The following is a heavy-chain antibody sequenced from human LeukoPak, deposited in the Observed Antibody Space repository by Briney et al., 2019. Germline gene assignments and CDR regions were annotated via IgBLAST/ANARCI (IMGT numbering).Heavy chain of an antibody. CDR3: ARGPYSSSHHYYYYYYMDV. Sequence: GASVKVSCKASGYTFTSYGISWVRQAPGQGLEWMGWMNPNSGNTGYAQKFQGRVTITRNTSISTAYMELSSLRSEDTAVYYCARGPYSSSHHYYYYYYMDVWGKGTTVTVSS. CDR2: MNPNSGNT. D-gene: IGHD6-13*01. J-gene: IGHJ6*03. CDR1: GYTFTSYG. V-gene: IGHV1-8*03.